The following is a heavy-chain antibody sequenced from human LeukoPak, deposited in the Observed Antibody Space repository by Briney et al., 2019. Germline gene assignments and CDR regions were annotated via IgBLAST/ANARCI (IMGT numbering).Heavy chain of an antibody. D-gene: IGHD1-26*01. CDR3: ARKGEWELLGWFDP. CDR2: IYYSGST. Sequence: SETLSLTCTVSGGSISSSSYYWGWIRQPPGKGLEWIGSIYYSGSTYYNPSLKSRVTISVDTSKNQFSLKLSSVTAADTAVYYCARKGEWELLGWFDPWGQGTLVTVSS. CDR1: GGSISSSSYY. V-gene: IGHV4-39*07. J-gene: IGHJ5*02.